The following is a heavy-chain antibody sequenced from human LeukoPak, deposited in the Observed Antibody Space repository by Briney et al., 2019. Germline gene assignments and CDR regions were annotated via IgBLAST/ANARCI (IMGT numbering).Heavy chain of an antibody. Sequence: GGSLRLSCAASGFTFSSYWMSWVRQAPGKGLEWVANIKQDGSEKYYVDSVKGRFTISRDNAKNSLYLQMNSLRAEDTAVYYCARDDYGDYYSGDDAFDIWGQGTMVTVSS. CDR3: ARDDYGDYYSGDDAFDI. D-gene: IGHD4-17*01. CDR2: IKQDGSEK. CDR1: GFTFSSYW. V-gene: IGHV3-7*01. J-gene: IGHJ3*02.